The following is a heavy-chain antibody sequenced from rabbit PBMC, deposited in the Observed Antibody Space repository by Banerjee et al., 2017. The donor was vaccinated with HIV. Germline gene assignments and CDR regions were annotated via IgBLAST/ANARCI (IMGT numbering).Heavy chain of an antibody. CDR1: GFDFSGAYD. CDR3: ARHGYDGSGNPGAFDP. CDR2: IHVSTGNH. J-gene: IGHJ2*01. Sequence: QSLEESGGGLVKPGGTLTLTCKASGFDFSGAYDLSWFRQAPGKGPEWIATIHVSTGNHYDASWAKGRFTVSKTSSTTVTLQMTSLTAGDTASYFCARHGYDGSGNPGAFDPWGPDTLVTVS. D-gene: IGHD4-2*01. V-gene: IGHV1S40*01.